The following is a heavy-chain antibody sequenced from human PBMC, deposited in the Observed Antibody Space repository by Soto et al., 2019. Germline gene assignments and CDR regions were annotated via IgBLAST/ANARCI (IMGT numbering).Heavy chain of an antibody. CDR3: AEPGSGYS. CDR2: VSGSGAAT. D-gene: IGHD5-12*01. V-gene: IGHV3-23*01. J-gene: IGHJ4*02. Sequence: EVQLLYSGGGLVQPGGSLRLSCAASGFTFSNYDMSWVRQAPGQGLEWVPAVSGSGAATYYADSVRGRFTVSRDNSKNSLYLQMHSLRAVDTAVCYCAEPGSGYSWGQGTLVTVSS. CDR1: GFTFSNYD.